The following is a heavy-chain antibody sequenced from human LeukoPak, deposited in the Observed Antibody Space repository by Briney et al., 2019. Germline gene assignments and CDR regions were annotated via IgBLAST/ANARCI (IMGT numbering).Heavy chain of an antibody. J-gene: IGHJ4*02. CDR3: ARVPYTTGWPFYFDY. CDR2: SYYSGST. V-gene: IGHV4-59*11. CDR1: GGSIRSHY. D-gene: IGHD6-19*01. Sequence: SETLSLTCTVSGGSIRSHYWSWIRQPPGKGLEWIGYSYYSGSTNYNLSLKSRVTISVDTSKSQFSLKLTSVTAADTAVYYCARVPYTTGWPFYFDYWGQGILVTVSS.